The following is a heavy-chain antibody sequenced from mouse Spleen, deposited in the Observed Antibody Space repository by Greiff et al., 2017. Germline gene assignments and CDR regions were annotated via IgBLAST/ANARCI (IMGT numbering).Heavy chain of an antibody. CDR1: GYTFTDYE. J-gene: IGHJ2*01. CDR2: IDPETGGT. CDR3: TRKSYYSNFDY. D-gene: IGHD2-5*01. Sequence: VQLQESGAELVRPGASVTLSCKASGYTFTDYEMHWVKQTPVHGLEWIGAIDPETGGTAYNQKFKGKAILTADKSSSTAYMELRSLTSEDSAVYYCTRKSYYSNFDYWGQGTTLTVSS. V-gene: IGHV1-15*01.